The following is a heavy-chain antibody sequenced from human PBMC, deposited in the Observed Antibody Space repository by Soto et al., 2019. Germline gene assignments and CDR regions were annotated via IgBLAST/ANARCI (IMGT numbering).Heavy chain of an antibody. J-gene: IGHJ4*02. CDR1: GGSISTTDW. V-gene: IGHV4-4*02. Sequence: QVQLQESGPGLVKPSGTLSLTCAVSGGSISTTDWWWSWVRQPPGKGLEWIGEISHSGITNYTPSLKSRVTISVDKSKNQFSLKLTSVTAADTATYHCAGTSLGYTSAVEWGQGTLVIVSP. CDR2: ISHSGIT. D-gene: IGHD2-2*01. CDR3: AGTSLGYTSAVE.